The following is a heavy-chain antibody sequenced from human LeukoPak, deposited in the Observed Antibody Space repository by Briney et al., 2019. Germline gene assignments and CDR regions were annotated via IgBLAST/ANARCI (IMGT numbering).Heavy chain of an antibody. V-gene: IGHV4-61*02. CDR1: GDSISSGSYY. D-gene: IGHD4-11*01. Sequence: PSETLSLTCTVSGDSISSGSYYWSWIRQPAGKGLEWIGRIYTSGETDYSPSLKSRITISVDTSKNQFSLKLNSVTAADTAVYYCARGYSNFALDYWGQGTLVTVSS. CDR3: ARGYSNFALDY. CDR2: IYTSGET. J-gene: IGHJ4*02.